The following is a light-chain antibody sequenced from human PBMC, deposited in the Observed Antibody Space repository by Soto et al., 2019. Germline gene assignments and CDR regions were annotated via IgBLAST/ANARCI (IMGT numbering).Light chain of an antibody. CDR2: DTY. CDR3: LQDNMYPLT. Sequence: IQVTQSPSSLSASVGDRVTITCRASQNINNYLNWYQQKPGKAPKLLIYDTYTLQSGVPSRFSGSRSGTDFTLTISSLQPEDIATYYCLQDNMYPLTFGGGTKVDIK. V-gene: IGKV1-6*01. J-gene: IGKJ4*01. CDR1: QNINNY.